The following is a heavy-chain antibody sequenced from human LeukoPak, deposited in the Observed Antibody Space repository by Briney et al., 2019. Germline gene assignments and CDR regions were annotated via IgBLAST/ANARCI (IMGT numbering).Heavy chain of an antibody. Sequence: PGRSLRLSCVASGFTFSSYAMSWVRQAPGKGLEWVSAISGSGDGTFYADFVKGRFTISRDNANSTLYLQMDSLTAEDTAVYYCASTSGSYSRGAFDIWGQGTMVTVSS. D-gene: IGHD1-26*01. V-gene: IGHV3-23*01. CDR3: ASTSGSYSRGAFDI. J-gene: IGHJ3*02. CDR1: GFTFSSYA. CDR2: ISGSGDGT.